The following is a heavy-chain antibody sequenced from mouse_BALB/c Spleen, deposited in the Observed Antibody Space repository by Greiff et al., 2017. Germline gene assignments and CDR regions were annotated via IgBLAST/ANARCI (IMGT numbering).Heavy chain of an antibody. Sequence: VQLVESGPGLVAPSQSLSITCTVSGFSLTSYDISWIRQPPGKGLEWLGVIWTGGGTNYNSAFMSRLSISKDNSKSQVFLKMNSLQTDDTAIYYCVRGNYDAWFAYWGQGTLVTVSA. J-gene: IGHJ3*01. CDR1: GFSLTSYD. CDR3: VRGNYDAWFAY. CDR2: IWTGGGT. V-gene: IGHV2-9-2*01. D-gene: IGHD2-1*01.